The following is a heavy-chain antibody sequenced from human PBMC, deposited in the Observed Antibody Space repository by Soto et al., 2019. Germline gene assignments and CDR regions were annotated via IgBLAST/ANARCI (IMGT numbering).Heavy chain of an antibody. Sequence: PGGSLRLSCAAFGFTISGKKYVAWVRQAPGKGLEWVSALYDLDGSFYAASAKGRFTTSSDSSKTTVYLQMNDLRPDDTAVYYCATWHEREHAYDVWGQGTTVTVSS. CDR3: ATWHEREHAYDV. CDR1: GFTISGKKY. J-gene: IGHJ3*01. CDR2: LYDLDGS. V-gene: IGHV3-53*01. D-gene: IGHD1-1*01.